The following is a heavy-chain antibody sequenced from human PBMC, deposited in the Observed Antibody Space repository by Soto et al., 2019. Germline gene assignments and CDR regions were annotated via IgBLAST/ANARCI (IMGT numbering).Heavy chain of an antibody. D-gene: IGHD6-19*01. V-gene: IGHV3-66*01. CDR1: GFTVTSNF. J-gene: IGHJ2*01. Sequence: GGSLRLSCAASGFTVTSNFMSWVRQAPGMGLEWVSVIYSGGSTFYAGSVKGRFTISRDNSKNTLYLQMNSLRADDTAVYYCAREEIVMAGTRDWYFDLWGRGTLVTVSS. CDR2: IYSGGST. CDR3: AREEIVMAGTRDWYFDL.